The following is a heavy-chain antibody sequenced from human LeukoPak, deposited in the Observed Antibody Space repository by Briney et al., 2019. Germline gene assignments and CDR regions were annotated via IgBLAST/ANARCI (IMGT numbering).Heavy chain of an antibody. V-gene: IGHV3-11*04. J-gene: IGHJ4*02. D-gene: IGHD3-9*01. CDR3: ARYYDILTGYYPFDY. Sequence: GGSLRLSCAASGFTFSDYYMSWIRRAPGKGLEWVSYIRSSGSTIYYADSVKGRFTISRDNAKNSLYLQMNSLRAEDTAVYYCARYYDILTGYYPFDYWGQGTLVTVSS. CDR1: GFTFSDYY. CDR2: IRSSGSTI.